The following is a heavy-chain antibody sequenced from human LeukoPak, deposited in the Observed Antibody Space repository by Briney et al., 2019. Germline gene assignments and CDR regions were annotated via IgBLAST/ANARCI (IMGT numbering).Heavy chain of an antibody. CDR3: ARGGTYSSGLPGS. V-gene: IGHV3-74*01. Sequence: QPGRSLRLSCAASGFTFSSYGMHWVRQAPGKGLVWVSRINNDGSSKNYADSVKGRFTISRDNAKNTLYLQMNTLRAEDTAVYYCARGGTYSSGLPGSWGQGTLVTVSS. D-gene: IGHD5-18*01. CDR1: GFTFSSYG. CDR2: INNDGSSK. J-gene: IGHJ5*02.